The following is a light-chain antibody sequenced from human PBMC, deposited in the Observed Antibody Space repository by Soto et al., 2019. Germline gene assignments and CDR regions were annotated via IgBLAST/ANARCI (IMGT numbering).Light chain of an antibody. Sequence: SYVLTQPPSVSVAPGQTATITCGGDNIGSKIVHWYQHNPGQAPVLVVHDDDDRPSGIPERFSGSNSGQTATLTISRVEAADEADYYCQVWVGPSERILGGGTKLTVL. CDR2: DDD. CDR1: NIGSKI. J-gene: IGLJ2*01. V-gene: IGLV3-21*02. CDR3: QVWVGPSERI.